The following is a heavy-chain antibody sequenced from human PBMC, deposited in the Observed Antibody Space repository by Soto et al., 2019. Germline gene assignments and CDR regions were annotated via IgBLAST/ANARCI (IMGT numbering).Heavy chain of an antibody. CDR3: ARRIAVADNNWFDP. CDR2: INPNSGGT. D-gene: IGHD6-19*01. Sequence: QVQLVQSGAEVKKPGASVKVSCKASGYTFTGYYMHWVRQAPGQGLEWMGWINPNSGGTNYAQKFQGRGTRTRDTSISTAYMELSRLRSDDTAVYYCARRIAVADNNWFDPWGQGTLVTVSS. V-gene: IGHV1-2*02. CDR1: GYTFTGYY. J-gene: IGHJ5*02.